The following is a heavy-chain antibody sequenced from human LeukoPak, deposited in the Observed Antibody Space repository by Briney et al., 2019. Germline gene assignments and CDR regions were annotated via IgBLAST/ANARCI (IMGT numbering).Heavy chain of an antibody. CDR2: TYYRSKWYT. V-gene: IGHV6-1*01. CDR3: ARGGLISLAYTPLGAFDI. D-gene: IGHD3-16*01. CDR1: GVSVSSNSAV. J-gene: IGHJ3*02. Sequence: SQTLSLTCAISGVSVSSNSAVWNCISQSPSRGLDWLGRTYYRSKWYTDFVPFLRNRITINPDTSMNQFSLQLTSVTPEDTAVYYCARGGLISLAYTPLGAFDIWGQGTMVSVSS.